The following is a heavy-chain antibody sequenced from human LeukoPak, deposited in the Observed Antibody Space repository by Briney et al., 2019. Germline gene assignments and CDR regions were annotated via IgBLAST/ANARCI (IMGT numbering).Heavy chain of an antibody. CDR2: IDSGGSLI. CDR3: ARNHETRRSLEY. J-gene: IGHJ4*02. V-gene: IGHV3-48*03. D-gene: IGHD1-14*01. CDR1: GFSFSSYE. Sequence: PGGSLRLSCAGYGFSFSSYEMNWVRQAPEKGLEWVSYIDSGGSLIYYADSVKGRFTISRDNAKNSLYLQMNSLRAEDTAVYYCARNHETRRSLEYWGQGALLTVSS.